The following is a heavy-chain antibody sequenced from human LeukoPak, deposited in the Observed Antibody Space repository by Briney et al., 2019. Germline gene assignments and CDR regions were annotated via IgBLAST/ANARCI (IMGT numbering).Heavy chain of an antibody. CDR3: ARHISDCGGDCPFDY. V-gene: IGHV5-51*01. D-gene: IGHD2-21*02. CDR1: GYRFTSYW. Sequence: GESLKISCKGSGYRFTSYWIGWVRQMPGTGLEWMGMIYPCDSDTRYSPSFEGQVTISADKSIATAYLQWSGLKASDTAMYYCARHISDCGGDCPFDYWGQGTLVTVSS. CDR2: IYPCDSDT. J-gene: IGHJ4*02.